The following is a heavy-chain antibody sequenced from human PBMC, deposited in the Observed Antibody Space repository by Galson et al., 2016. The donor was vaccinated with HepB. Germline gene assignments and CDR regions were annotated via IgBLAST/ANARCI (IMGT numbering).Heavy chain of an antibody. CDR2: TFYRSQWGS. CDR1: GDSVSSNTAA. CDR3: AKSGHYYFDA. Sequence: CAISGDSVSSNTAAWNWIRQSPSRGLEWLGRTFYRSQWGSDYAVSVKGRITVTPDTSKNQFSLQLNSVTPEDTAMYYCAKSGHYYFDAWGQGTLVTVSS. J-gene: IGHJ4*02. D-gene: IGHD3-10*01. V-gene: IGHV6-1*01.